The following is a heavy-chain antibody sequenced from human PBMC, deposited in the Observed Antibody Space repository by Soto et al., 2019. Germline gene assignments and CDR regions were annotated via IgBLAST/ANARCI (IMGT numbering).Heavy chain of an antibody. Sequence: EVQLLESGGGLVQPGGSLRLSCAASGFTFSNYAMSWVRQIPGKGLEWVSGISGSGVSAYYADSVKGRFTISRDNSKNTLYLQMNSLRAEDTAIYYCAKNSREYSYGAIDYWGQGTLVTVSS. CDR3: AKNSREYSYGAIDY. J-gene: IGHJ4*02. CDR1: GFTFSNYA. D-gene: IGHD5-18*01. V-gene: IGHV3-23*01. CDR2: ISGSGVSA.